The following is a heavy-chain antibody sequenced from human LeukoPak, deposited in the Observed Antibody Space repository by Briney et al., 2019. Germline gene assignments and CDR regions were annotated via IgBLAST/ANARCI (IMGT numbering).Heavy chain of an antibody. CDR3: ARGLPNRSAVVVPAAFDY. J-gene: IGHJ4*02. CDR1: TGSFSDFY. Sequence: SETLSLTCAVYTGSFSDFYWTWIRQPPGKGLEWIGEITHRGVTTYNLSLRSRVTIALDASKNHFSLNLTFVTAADTAIYYCARGLPNRSAVVVPAAFDYWGQGTRVTVSS. D-gene: IGHD2-2*01. V-gene: IGHV4-34*01. CDR2: ITHRGVT.